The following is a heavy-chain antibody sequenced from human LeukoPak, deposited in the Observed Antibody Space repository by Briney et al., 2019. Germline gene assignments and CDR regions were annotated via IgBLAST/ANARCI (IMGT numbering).Heavy chain of an antibody. CDR2: VIPIFGTA. V-gene: IGHV1-69*13. J-gene: IGHJ4*02. CDR1: GGTFSSYA. D-gene: IGHD2-2*01. Sequence: ASVKVSCKASGGTFSSYAISWVRQAPGQGLEWMGGVIPIFGTANYAQKFQGRVTITADESTSTAYMELSSLRSEDTAVYYCARDKDVVVPAPLELVYYFDYWAQGPLVSVSS. CDR3: ARDKDVVVPAPLELVYYFDY.